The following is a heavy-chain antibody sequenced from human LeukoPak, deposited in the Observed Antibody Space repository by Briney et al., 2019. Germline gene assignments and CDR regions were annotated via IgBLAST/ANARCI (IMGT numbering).Heavy chain of an antibody. CDR2: IKRKEDGGTT. J-gene: IGHJ4*02. CDR1: GFISSNAW. V-gene: IGHV3-15*01. D-gene: IGHD1-26*01. CDR3: TSLSGSYKGY. Sequence: GGSLRLSCAVSGFISSNAWMSWVRQAPGKGLEWVGRIKRKEDGGTTDYAAPVKGRFTISRDDSKNTLYLQMNSLKTEDTAVYYCTSLSGSYKGYWGQGTLVTVSS.